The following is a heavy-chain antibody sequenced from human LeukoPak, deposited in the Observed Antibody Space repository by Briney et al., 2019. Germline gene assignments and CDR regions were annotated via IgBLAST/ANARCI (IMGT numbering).Heavy chain of an antibody. CDR2: ISAHNGKI. Sequence: ASVKVSCKASGYTFTSYGITWVRQAPGQGLEWMGWISAHNGKINYAQKFQGRVTMTTDTPTSTAYMELRSLRSDDTAVYYCARGDVVVSAAVRFDPWGQGTLVTVSS. CDR3: ARGDVVVSAAVRFDP. D-gene: IGHD2-2*01. V-gene: IGHV1-18*01. CDR1: GYTFTSYG. J-gene: IGHJ5*02.